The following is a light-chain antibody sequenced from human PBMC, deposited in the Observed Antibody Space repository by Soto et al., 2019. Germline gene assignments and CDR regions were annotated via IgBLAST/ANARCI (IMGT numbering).Light chain of an antibody. CDR1: QSATRSY. CDR3: QNYVSSPATWR. CDR2: GAS. J-gene: IGKJ1*01. V-gene: IGKV3-20*01. Sequence: EIVLTQSPGTMSLSPGERAALSCSASQSATRSYLAWYQQKPGQAPRLLIYGASSRATGIPDRFSGSGSGTDFTLTISRLEPEDFAVYYCQNYVSSPATWRFGQGTKVAIK.